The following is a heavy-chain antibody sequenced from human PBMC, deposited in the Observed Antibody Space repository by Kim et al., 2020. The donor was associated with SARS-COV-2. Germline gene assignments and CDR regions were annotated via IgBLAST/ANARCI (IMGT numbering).Heavy chain of an antibody. CDR3: ARGLNWFDP. CDR2: SK. V-gene: IGHV3-74*01. J-gene: IGHJ5*02. Sequence: SKSTADSVKGRFTISRDNAKNTLYLQMSSLRAEDTAVYYCARGLNWFDPWGQGTLVTVSS.